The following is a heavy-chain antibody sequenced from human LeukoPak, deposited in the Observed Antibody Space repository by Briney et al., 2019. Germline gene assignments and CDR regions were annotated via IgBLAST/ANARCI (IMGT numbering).Heavy chain of an antibody. V-gene: IGHV1-58*02. CDR2: IVVGSGNT. CDR3: AADSTYYYDSSGSASFDH. CDR1: GFTSTSSA. J-gene: IGHJ4*02. D-gene: IGHD3-22*01. Sequence: SVKVSCKASGFTSTSSAMQWVRQARGQRLEWIGWIVVGSGNTNYAQKFQERVTITRDMSTSTAYMELSSLRSEDTAVYYCAADSTYYYDSSGSASFDHGGQGTLVTVSS.